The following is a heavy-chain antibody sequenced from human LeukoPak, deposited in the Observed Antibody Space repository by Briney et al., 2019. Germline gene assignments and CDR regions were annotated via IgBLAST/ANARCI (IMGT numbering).Heavy chain of an antibody. D-gene: IGHD3-16*01. J-gene: IGHJ4*02. CDR3: ARLRLYSSSTFEY. CDR1: GGSISTYD. Sequence: PSETLSLTCTASGGSISTYDWTWIRQPAGKGLEWIGRIYSSGSTNSNPSLKSRVTMSVDTSKNQFSLKLTSVTAADTAVYYCARLRLYSSSTFEYWGQGAQVTVSS. V-gene: IGHV4-4*07. CDR2: IYSSGST.